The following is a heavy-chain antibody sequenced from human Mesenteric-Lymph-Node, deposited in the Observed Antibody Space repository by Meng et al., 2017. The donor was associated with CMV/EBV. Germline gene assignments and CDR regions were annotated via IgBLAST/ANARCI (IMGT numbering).Heavy chain of an antibody. J-gene: IGHJ6*02. D-gene: IGHD1-7*01. CDR2: ISYDGSDK. Sequence: GESLKISCAASGFTFSSFGVHWVRQAPGKGLEWVAVISYDGSDKYYADAVKGRFTISRDNSKNTLYLQKNSLGAEDAAVYYCARERWNAGTTNYYYYAMDVWGQGTTVTVSS. V-gene: IGHV3-30*03. CDR1: GFTFSSFG. CDR3: ARERWNAGTTNYYYYAMDV.